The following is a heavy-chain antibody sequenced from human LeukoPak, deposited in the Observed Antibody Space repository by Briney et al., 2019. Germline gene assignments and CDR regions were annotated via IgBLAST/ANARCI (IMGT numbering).Heavy chain of an antibody. CDR3: GRVYCGGNCYSPPLPDY. Sequence: GGSVRLSCAASGFTFSSYGMQWVRQAPGKGLDWVAGIWYDGSNKNYADSVKGRFTISRDNSKNTLFLQMNSLRAEDTAVYYCGRVYCGGNCYSPPLPDYWGQGTLVTVSA. V-gene: IGHV3-33*01. J-gene: IGHJ4*02. D-gene: IGHD2-21*02. CDR1: GFTFSSYG. CDR2: IWYDGSNK.